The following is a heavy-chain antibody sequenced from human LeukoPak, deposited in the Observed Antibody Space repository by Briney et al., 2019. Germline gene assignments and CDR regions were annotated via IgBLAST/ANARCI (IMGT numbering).Heavy chain of an antibody. Sequence: GGSLRLSCAASGFSFSTYSMNWVRQAPGKGLEWVSSISSSSSYIYYADSVKGRFTISRDNAKNSLYLQMNSLRAEDTAVYYCARAHLGATTIDYWGQGTLVTVSS. J-gene: IGHJ4*02. CDR2: ISSSSSYI. CDR1: GFSFSTYS. V-gene: IGHV3-21*01. D-gene: IGHD1-26*01. CDR3: ARAHLGATTIDY.